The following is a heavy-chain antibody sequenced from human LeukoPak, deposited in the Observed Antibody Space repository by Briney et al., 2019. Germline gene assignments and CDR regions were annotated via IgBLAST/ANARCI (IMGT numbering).Heavy chain of an antibody. J-gene: IGHJ4*02. CDR3: ARDNDFFDY. CDR2: IYYSGST. Sequence: PSETLSLTCTVSGGSINTYFWSWIRQPPGKGLEWIGYIYYSGSTHYNPSLKSRVTMSLDTSKNQFSLKLTSVTAADTAVYYCARDNDFFDYWGQGTLVTVSS. V-gene: IGHV4-59*12. CDR1: GGSINTYF.